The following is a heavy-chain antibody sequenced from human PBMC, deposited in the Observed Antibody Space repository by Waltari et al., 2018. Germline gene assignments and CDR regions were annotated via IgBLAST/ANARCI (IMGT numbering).Heavy chain of an antibody. Sequence: EVQLVESGGGLVQPGGSLRLSCAASGFTFSAYRMPWVRQAPGKGLVWVSLINADGRATLYADSVKGRFTMSRDNAKGTLYLQMNSLRGEDTAVYYCVTYPLIGEHYYMDVWGKGTTVTVSS. D-gene: IGHD3-16*01. CDR3: VTYPLIGEHYYMDV. CDR2: INADGRAT. CDR1: GFTFSAYR. V-gene: IGHV3-74*01. J-gene: IGHJ6*03.